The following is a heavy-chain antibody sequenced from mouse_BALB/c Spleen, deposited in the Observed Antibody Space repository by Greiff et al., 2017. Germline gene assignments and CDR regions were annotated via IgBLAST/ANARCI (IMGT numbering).Heavy chain of an antibody. CDR3: ARGRELGGWYFDV. J-gene: IGHJ1*01. D-gene: IGHD4-1*01. CDR1: GYSITSDYA. Sequence: EVKLVESGPGLVKPSQSLSLTCTVTGYSITSDYAWNWIRQFPGNKLEWMGYISYSGSTSYNPSLKSRISITRDTSKNQFFLQLNSVTTEDTATYYCARGRELGGWYFDVWGAGTTVTVSS. V-gene: IGHV3-2*02. CDR2: ISYSGST.